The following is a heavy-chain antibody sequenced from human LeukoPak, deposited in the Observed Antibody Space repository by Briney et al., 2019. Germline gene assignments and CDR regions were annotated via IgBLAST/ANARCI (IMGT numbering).Heavy chain of an antibody. CDR3: ATRCSGVSCYGSDGP. D-gene: IGHD2-15*01. Sequence: ASVKVSCKASGYTFTTSGISWVRQAPGQGLEWMGWISAYNSDTNYAQEFHGRVTMTTDTPTSTAYMELRSLRSDDTAVYYCATRCSGVSCYGSDGPWGQGTLVTVSS. CDR1: GYTFTTSG. CDR2: ISAYNSDT. J-gene: IGHJ5*02. V-gene: IGHV1-18*01.